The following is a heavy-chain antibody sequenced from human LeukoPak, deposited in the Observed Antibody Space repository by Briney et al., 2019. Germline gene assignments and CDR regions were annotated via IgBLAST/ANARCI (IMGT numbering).Heavy chain of an antibody. V-gene: IGHV3-74*01. Sequence: GGSLRLSCEASGFTFNNYWMHWVRQVPGEGLVWVSHINSDGSSTSYADSVKGRFTVSRDNAKNTLYLLMSNLRAEDTAVYYCARVTVSGWYTALDYWGQGTLVSVSS. D-gene: IGHD6-19*01. J-gene: IGHJ4*02. CDR2: INSDGSST. CDR3: ARVTVSGWYTALDY. CDR1: GFTFNNYW.